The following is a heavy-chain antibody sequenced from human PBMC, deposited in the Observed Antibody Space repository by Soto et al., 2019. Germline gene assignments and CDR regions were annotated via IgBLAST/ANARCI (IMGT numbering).Heavy chain of an antibody. CDR1: GFTFSSYS. V-gene: IGHV3-21*01. CDR2: ISSSSSYI. D-gene: IGHD3-3*01. CDR3: ARDHYDFWSGYYP. Sequence: AGGSLRLSCAASGFTFSSYSMNWVRQAPGKGLGWVSSISSSSSYIYYADSVKGRFTISRDNAKNSLYLQMNSLRAEDTAVYYCARDHYDFWSGYYPWRQRTLVTVSS. J-gene: IGHJ5*02.